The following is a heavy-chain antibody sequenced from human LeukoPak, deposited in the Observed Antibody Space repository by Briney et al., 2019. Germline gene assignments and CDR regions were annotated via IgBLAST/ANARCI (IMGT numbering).Heavy chain of an antibody. V-gene: IGHV3-21*01. CDR2: ITSGTTYI. CDR1: GFTFSDYN. J-gene: IGHJ6*02. Sequence: GGSLRLSCAASGFTFSDYNMNWVRQSPEKGLEWVSSITSGTTYIYHADSVRGRFTLSRDNAKNSLYLQMNSLRAEDTAVYYCARPLTALKDYYYGMDVWGQGTTVTVSS. CDR3: ARPLTALKDYYYGMDV. D-gene: IGHD7-27*01.